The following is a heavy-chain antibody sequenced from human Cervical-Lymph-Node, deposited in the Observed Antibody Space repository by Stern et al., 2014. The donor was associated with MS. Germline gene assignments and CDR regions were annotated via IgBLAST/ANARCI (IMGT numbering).Heavy chain of an antibody. Sequence: VQLVESGGGLLQPGRSLSLSCATSGFKFDDYAMHWVRHVPRKGLEWVSSIGWHSVNTAYADSVKDRFTISRDNAKNSLYLEVNSLRVEDTALYYCARAPILWTGTWLGNGMDVWGQGTTVTVSS. CDR3: ARAPILWTGTWLGNGMDV. CDR1: GFKFDDYA. D-gene: IGHD3/OR15-3a*01. J-gene: IGHJ6*02. V-gene: IGHV3-9*01. CDR2: IGWHSVNT.